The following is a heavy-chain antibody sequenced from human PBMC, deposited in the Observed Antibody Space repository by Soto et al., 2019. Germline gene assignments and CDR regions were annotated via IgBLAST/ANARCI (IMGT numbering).Heavy chain of an antibody. CDR2: IIPIFGTP. Sequence: QVQLVQSGAEVKKSGSSVKVSCKASGGTFSKYAISWVRQAPGQGLEWMGGIIPIFGTPNYAQKLQGRVTITADESTSTAYMELSSLRSEDTAVYYCARDKSVYDLIPHYDYGMDVWGQGTTVTVSS. CDR3: ARDKSVYDLIPHYDYGMDV. J-gene: IGHJ6*02. V-gene: IGHV1-69*01. CDR1: GGTFSKYA. D-gene: IGHD5-12*01.